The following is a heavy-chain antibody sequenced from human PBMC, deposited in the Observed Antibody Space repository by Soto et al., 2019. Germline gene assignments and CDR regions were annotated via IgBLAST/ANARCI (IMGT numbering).Heavy chain of an antibody. Sequence: QVQLAESGGGVVQPGRSLRLSCAASGFTFNSYAMHWVRRAPGKGLEWVAVISYEGNTKYYADSVKGRFTISRDNSKNTLFLQMSSLGTDDPAVCYCAREYGFKQLASAAYEMDVWGQGTTVTVSS. J-gene: IGHJ6*02. D-gene: IGHD6-6*01. CDR2: ISYEGNTK. CDR1: GFTFNSYA. V-gene: IGHV3-30-3*01. CDR3: AREYGFKQLASAAYEMDV.